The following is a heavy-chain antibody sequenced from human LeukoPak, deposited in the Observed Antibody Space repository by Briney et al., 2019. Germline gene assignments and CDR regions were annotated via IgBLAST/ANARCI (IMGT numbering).Heavy chain of an antibody. Sequence: GSLRLSCAASGFTFDDYGMSWVRQPPGKGLEWIGEINHSGSTNYNPSLKSRVTISVDTSKNQFSLKLSSVTAADTAVYYCASYGSGYYFDYWGQGTLVTVSS. CDR2: INHSGST. D-gene: IGHD3-10*01. CDR1: GFTFDDYG. J-gene: IGHJ4*02. V-gene: IGHV4-34*08. CDR3: ASYGSGYYFDY.